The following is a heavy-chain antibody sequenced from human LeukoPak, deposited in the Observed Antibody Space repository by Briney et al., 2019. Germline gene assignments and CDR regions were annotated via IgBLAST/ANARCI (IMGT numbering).Heavy chain of an antibody. CDR3: ARERGIRALYFDN. V-gene: IGHV3-30*04. Sequence: PGGSLRLSCAASGFTFISYTMHWVRQAPGKGLEWVALTSSDGDKYFADSVQGRFTISRDNSRNTVYLQLGSLRPDDTAFYYCARERGIRALYFDNWGQGTLVTVSS. CDR2: TSSDGDK. J-gene: IGHJ4*02. CDR1: GFTFISYT. D-gene: IGHD3-16*01.